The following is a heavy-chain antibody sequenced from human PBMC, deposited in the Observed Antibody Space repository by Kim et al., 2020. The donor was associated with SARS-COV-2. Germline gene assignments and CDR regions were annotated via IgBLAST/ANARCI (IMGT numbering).Heavy chain of an antibody. V-gene: IGHV1-8*02. D-gene: IGHD3-10*01. CDR3: ARGPTLVRGVTTAPFGMDV. CDR1: GYTFSNYD. CDR2: MNPNSGNT. Sequence: ASVKVSCKASGYTFSNYDVNWVRQAKEKGREWMGWMNPNSGNTGYAQKFQGRATMTRDDSISTAYMELSSLRSEDTAVYYCARGPTLVRGVTTAPFGMDVWDQGTSVTVYS. J-gene: IGHJ6*02.